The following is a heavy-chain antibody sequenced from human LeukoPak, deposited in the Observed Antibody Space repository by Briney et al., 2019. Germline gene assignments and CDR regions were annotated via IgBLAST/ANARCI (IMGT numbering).Heavy chain of an antibody. CDR1: GVTFSSYA. CDR3: AKDPRSSGWNPNWFDP. D-gene: IGHD6-19*01. V-gene: IGHV3-23*01. Sequence: PGGSLRLSCAASGVTFSSYAMSWVRQAPGKGLEWVSAISGSGSTYYAGSVKGRFTISRDNSKNTLYLQMNSLRAEDTAVYYCAKDPRSSGWNPNWFDPWGQGTLVTVSS. J-gene: IGHJ5*02. CDR2: ISGSGST.